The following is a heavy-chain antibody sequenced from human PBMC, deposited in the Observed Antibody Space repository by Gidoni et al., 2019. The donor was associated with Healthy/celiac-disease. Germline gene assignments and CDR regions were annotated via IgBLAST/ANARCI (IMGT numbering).Heavy chain of an antibody. D-gene: IGHD6-6*01. J-gene: IGHJ6*03. Sequence: EVQLVESGGGLVKPGGSLRLSCAASGFTLSSYIMNWVRQAPGKGLGLVSSISSSSSYISYADSVKCRFTISRDNAKNSLYLQMNSLRAEDTAVYYCARDTGIAAPIPDYYYYMDVWGKGTTVTVSS. V-gene: IGHV3-21*01. CDR3: ARDTGIAAPIPDYYYYMDV. CDR2: ISSSSSYI. CDR1: GFTLSSYI.